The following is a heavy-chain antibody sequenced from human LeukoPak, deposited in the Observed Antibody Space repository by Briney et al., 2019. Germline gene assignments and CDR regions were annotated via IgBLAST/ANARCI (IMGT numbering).Heavy chain of an antibody. J-gene: IGHJ4*02. CDR1: GGSVSSSIYY. D-gene: IGHD3-9*01. V-gene: IGHV4-39*01. Sequence: PSETLSLTCTVSGGSVSSSIYYWGWIRQPPGKGLEWIGSIYYSGSISYNPSLKSRVTISVDTSKNQFSLKLTSVTAADTAVYYCASRNDILTGYVFDFWGQGTLVTVSS. CDR3: ASRNDILTGYVFDF. CDR2: IYYSGSI.